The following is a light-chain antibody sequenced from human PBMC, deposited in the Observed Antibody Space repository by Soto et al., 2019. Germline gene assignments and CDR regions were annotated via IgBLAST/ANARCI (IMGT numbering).Light chain of an antibody. Sequence: EIVLTQSPATLPLSLGERATLSCRASQSLSGYLAWDQQRPGQAPRLLIYDASHRATGIPARFTGSGSGTDFTLIISRLEPEDSAVYYCQDRGNWPIFTFGGGTKVDIK. CDR1: QSLSGY. CDR2: DAS. J-gene: IGKJ4*01. CDR3: QDRGNWPIFT. V-gene: IGKV3-11*01.